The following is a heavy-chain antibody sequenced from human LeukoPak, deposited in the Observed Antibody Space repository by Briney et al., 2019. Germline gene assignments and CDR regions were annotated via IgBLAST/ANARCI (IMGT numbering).Heavy chain of an antibody. CDR1: GGSISSGSYY. D-gene: IGHD6-6*01. V-gene: IGHV4-61*02. CDR2: IYTSGST. J-gene: IGHJ4*02. Sequence: SETLSLTCTVSGGSISSGSYYWSWIRQPAGKGLEWIGRIYTSGSTNYNPSLKSRVTISVDTSKNQFSLKLSSVTAADTAVYYCARVGDRPGGSSYLFDYWGQGTLVTVSS. CDR3: ARVGDRPGGSSYLFDY.